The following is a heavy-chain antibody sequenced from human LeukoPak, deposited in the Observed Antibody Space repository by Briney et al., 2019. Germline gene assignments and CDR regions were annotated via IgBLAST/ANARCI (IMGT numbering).Heavy chain of an antibody. CDR3: ARRTKWVLRSYYYGMDV. J-gene: IGHJ6*02. CDR2: IWYDGSNK. D-gene: IGHD1-26*01. V-gene: IGHV3-33*01. Sequence: GGSLRLSCAASGFIFSSYGMHWVRQAPGKGLEWVAVIWYDGSNKYYADSVKGRFTISRDNSKNTLYLQMNSLSAEDTAVYYCARRTKWVLRSYYYGMDVWGQGTTVTVSS. CDR1: GFIFSSYG.